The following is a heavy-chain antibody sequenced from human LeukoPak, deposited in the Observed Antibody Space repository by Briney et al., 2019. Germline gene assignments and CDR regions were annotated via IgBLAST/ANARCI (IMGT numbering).Heavy chain of an antibody. D-gene: IGHD6-13*01. J-gene: IGHJ3*02. CDR2: IYYSGST. CDR3: ARVSSTDAFDI. CDR1: GGSISSGGYS. V-gene: IGHV4-61*08. Sequence: SETLSLTCAVSGGSISSGGYSWSWIRQPPGKGLEWIGYIYYSGSTNYNPFLKSRVTISVGTSKNQFSLKLSSVTAADTAVYYCARVSSTDAFDIWGQGTMVTVSS.